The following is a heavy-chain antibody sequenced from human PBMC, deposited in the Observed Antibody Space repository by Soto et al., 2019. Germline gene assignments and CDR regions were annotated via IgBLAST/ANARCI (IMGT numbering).Heavy chain of an antibody. CDR1: SGSISSSNW. Sequence: NPSETLSLTCAVSSGSISSSNWWSWVRQPPGKGLEWIGEIYHSGSTNYNPSLKSRVTISVDKSKNQFSLKLSSVTAADTAVYYCAREKAITFGGVIVRVYYMDVWGKGTTVTVSS. CDR3: AREKAITFGGVIVRVYYMDV. D-gene: IGHD3-16*02. V-gene: IGHV4-4*02. J-gene: IGHJ6*03. CDR2: IYHSGST.